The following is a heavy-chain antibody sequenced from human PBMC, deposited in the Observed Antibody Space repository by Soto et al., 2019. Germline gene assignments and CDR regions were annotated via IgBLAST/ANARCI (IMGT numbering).Heavy chain of an antibody. CDR1: GYTFTSYG. CDR2: ISAYNGNT. V-gene: IGHV1-18*01. Sequence: QVQLVQSGAEVKKPGASVKVSCKASGYTFTSYGISWVRQAPGQGLEWMGWISAYNGNTNYAQTLQGRVTMTTDTSTSTAYMELRSLRSDDTAVYYCASNYLYYYGSGNTNYYGMDVWGQGTTVTVSS. J-gene: IGHJ6*02. D-gene: IGHD3-10*01. CDR3: ASNYLYYYGSGNTNYYGMDV.